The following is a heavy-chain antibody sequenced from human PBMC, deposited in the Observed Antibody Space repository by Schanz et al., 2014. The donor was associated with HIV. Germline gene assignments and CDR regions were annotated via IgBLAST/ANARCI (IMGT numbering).Heavy chain of an antibody. V-gene: IGHV1-69*13. J-gene: IGHJ6*02. D-gene: IGHD6-19*01. Sequence: QVQLVQSGAEVKKPGASVKVSCKASGYSFIIYGISWVRQAPGQGLEWMGGLIPVFGTANYAQKFQGRVTMTADESTNTAYMELSSLRSEDTAVYYCARGPVAVAYTESYGMDVWGQGTTVTVSS. CDR1: GYSFIIYG. CDR2: LIPVFGTA. CDR3: ARGPVAVAYTESYGMDV.